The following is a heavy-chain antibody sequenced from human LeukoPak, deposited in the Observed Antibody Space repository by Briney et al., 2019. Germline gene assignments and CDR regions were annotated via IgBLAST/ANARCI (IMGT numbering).Heavy chain of an antibody. Sequence: GGSLRLSCVASGFTFDDYAMHWVRQAPGKGLEWVSGISWNSGSIGYADSVKGRFTISRDNAKNSLYLQMNSLRAEDTALYYCAKVAAMYAFDIWGQGTMVTVSS. CDR1: GFTFDDYA. J-gene: IGHJ3*02. V-gene: IGHV3-9*01. CDR3: AKVAAMYAFDI. CDR2: ISWNSGSI. D-gene: IGHD2-2*01.